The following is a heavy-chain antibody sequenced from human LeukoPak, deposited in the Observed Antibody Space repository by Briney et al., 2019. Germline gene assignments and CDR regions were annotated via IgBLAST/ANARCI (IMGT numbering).Heavy chain of an antibody. D-gene: IGHD6-13*01. V-gene: IGHV4-4*07. J-gene: IGHJ5*02. CDR2: IYTSGST. CDR3: ARDGYSSSGPESGGFDP. CDR1: GGSISSYY. Sequence: SETLSLTCTVSGGSISSYYWSWIRQPAGKGLGWIGRIYTSGSTNYNPSLKSRVNMSVDTSKNQFSPKMSSVTAADTAVYYCARDGYSSSGPESGGFDPWGQGTLVTVSS.